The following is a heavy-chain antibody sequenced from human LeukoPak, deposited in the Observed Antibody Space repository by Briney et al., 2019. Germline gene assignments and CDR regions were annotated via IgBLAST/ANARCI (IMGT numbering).Heavy chain of an antibody. CDR1: GFTFSSYA. J-gene: IGHJ4*02. Sequence: QPGGSLGLSCAASGFTFSSYAMSWVRQAPGKGLEWVSAISGSGGSTYYADSVKGRFTISRDNSKNTLYLQMNSLRAEDTAVYYCAKSGYLRIFGVVDYWGQGTLVTVSS. CDR3: AKSGYLRIFGVVDY. CDR2: ISGSGGST. D-gene: IGHD3-3*01. V-gene: IGHV3-23*01.